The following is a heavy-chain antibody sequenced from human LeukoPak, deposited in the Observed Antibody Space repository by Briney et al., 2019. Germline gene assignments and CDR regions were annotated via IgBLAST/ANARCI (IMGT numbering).Heavy chain of an antibody. V-gene: IGHV4-59*01. CDR1: GGSISSYY. CDR2: IYYSGST. Sequence: SETLSLTCTVSGGSISSYYWSWIRQPPGKGLEWIGYIYYSGSTNYNPSLKSRVTISVDTSKNQFSLKLSSVTAADTAVYYCARVAALGHCSSTSCYRNWYFDLWGRGTLVTVSS. D-gene: IGHD2-2*02. CDR3: ARVAALGHCSSTSCYRNWYFDL. J-gene: IGHJ2*01.